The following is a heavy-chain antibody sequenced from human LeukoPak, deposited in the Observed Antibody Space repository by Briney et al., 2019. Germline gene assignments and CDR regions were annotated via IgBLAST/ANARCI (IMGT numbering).Heavy chain of an antibody. CDR3: AKGIDVTGYYPFDY. J-gene: IGHJ4*02. D-gene: IGHD3-9*01. Sequence: GGSLRLSCAASGFTFDDYAMHWVRQAPGKGLEWVSGISWNSGSIGYADSVKGRFTISRDNAKNSLYLQMHSLRAEDTAVYSCAKGIDVTGYYPFDYWGQGTLVTVSS. CDR2: ISWNSGSI. V-gene: IGHV3-9*01. CDR1: GFTFDDYA.